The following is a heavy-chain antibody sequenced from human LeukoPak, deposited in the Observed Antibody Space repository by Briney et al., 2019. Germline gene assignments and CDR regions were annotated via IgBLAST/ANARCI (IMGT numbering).Heavy chain of an antibody. J-gene: IGHJ4*02. D-gene: IGHD3-16*01. CDR2: IRSKAYGGTT. V-gene: IGHV3-49*04. CDR3: AKDPRRMARLITFGGGRPYYFDY. Sequence: PGGSLRLSCTASGFTFGDYAMSWVRQAPGKGLEWVGFIRSKAYGGTTEYAASVKGRFTISRDDSKSIAYLQMNSLRAEDTAVYYCAKDPRRMARLITFGGGRPYYFDYWGQGTLVTVSS. CDR1: GFTFGDYA.